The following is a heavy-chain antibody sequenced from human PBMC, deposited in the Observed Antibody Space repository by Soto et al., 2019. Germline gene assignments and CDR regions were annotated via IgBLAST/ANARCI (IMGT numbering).Heavy chain of an antibody. CDR1: GDSMSSGGYS. J-gene: IGHJ6*02. CDR2: IYHNGSP. Sequence: SETLSLTCAVSGDSMSSGGYSWSWIRQPPGKGLEWIGYIYHNGSPYYNPSLKSRVTISVDRSKNQFSLKLSSVTAADTAVYYCARVPDVWGQGTTVTVSS. CDR3: ARVPDV. V-gene: IGHV4-30-2*01.